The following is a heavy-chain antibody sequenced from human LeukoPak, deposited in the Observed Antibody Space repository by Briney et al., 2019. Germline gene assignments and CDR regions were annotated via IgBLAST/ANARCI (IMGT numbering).Heavy chain of an antibody. V-gene: IGHV4-38-2*02. CDR1: GYSISNGYY. CDR3: ARVNSGWYSGIDY. Sequence: SETLSLTCTVSGYSISNGYYWGWIRQPPGKGLEWIGSIYHSGITYYNPSLKSRVTIPVDTSKNQFSLKLTSVTAADTAVYFCARVNSGWYSGIDYWGQGTLVTVSS. D-gene: IGHD6-19*01. CDR2: IYHSGIT. J-gene: IGHJ4*02.